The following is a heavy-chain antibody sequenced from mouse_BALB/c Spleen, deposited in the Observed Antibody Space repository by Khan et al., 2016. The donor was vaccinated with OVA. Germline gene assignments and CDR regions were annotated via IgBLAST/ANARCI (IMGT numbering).Heavy chain of an antibody. CDR2: IYPGNVNT. CDR1: GSTFTNFS. V-gene: IGHV1S56*01. J-gene: IGHJ4*01. D-gene: IGHD1-1*01. Sequence: QVQLQQPGPELVQPGASVRISCKASGSTFTNFSIHWVKQRPGQGPEWIGWIYPGNVNTKYNENFKGKATLTADKSSSTAYMLLSRLTSEASAVYCSARADYYGTYAMDYGGQGTSVIVSS. CDR3: ARADYYGTYAMDY.